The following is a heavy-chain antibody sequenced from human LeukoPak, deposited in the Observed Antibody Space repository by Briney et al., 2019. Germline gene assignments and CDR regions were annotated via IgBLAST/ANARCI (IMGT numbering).Heavy chain of an antibody. CDR1: GGSISSYY. V-gene: IGHV4-59*08. J-gene: IGHJ4*02. CDR2: IYYSGST. D-gene: IGHD5-18*01. CDR3: ARRDTAMDPVDY. Sequence: NPSETLSLTCTVSGGSISSYYWSWIRQPPGKGLEWIGYIYYSGSTNYNPSLKSRVTISVDTSKNQFSLKLSSVTAADTAVYYCARRDTAMDPVDYWGQGTLVTVSS.